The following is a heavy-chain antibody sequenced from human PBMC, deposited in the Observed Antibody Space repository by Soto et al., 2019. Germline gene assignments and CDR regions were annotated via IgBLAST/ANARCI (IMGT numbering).Heavy chain of an antibody. J-gene: IGHJ4*02. Sequence: QVQLVQSGAEVKKPGSSVKVSCKASGGTFSSYAISWVRQAPGQGLEWMGGIIPIFGTANYAQKFQGRVTITADKSKSTAYMELSSLRSEDTAVYYCAREAVDTAMMGANDYWGQGTLVTVSS. D-gene: IGHD5-18*01. V-gene: IGHV1-69*06. CDR2: IIPIFGTA. CDR1: GGTFSSYA. CDR3: AREAVDTAMMGANDY.